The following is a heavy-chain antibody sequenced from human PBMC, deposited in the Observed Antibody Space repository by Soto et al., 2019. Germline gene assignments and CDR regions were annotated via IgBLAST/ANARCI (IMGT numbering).Heavy chain of an antibody. CDR3: AKAYSTSWFGTWFDS. CDR1: GGSITGHY. D-gene: IGHD2-2*01. CDR2: IYHSGST. J-gene: IGHJ5*01. Sequence: QVQLQESGPGLVTPSETLSLTCSVSGGSITGHYWNWIRQPPGKGLEWIGYIYHSGSTTYNPSLRSRVTKSVHASLNQVSLTLNSVPAADTAMYYCAKAYSTSWFGTWFDSWGQGSLVTVSS. V-gene: IGHV4-59*11.